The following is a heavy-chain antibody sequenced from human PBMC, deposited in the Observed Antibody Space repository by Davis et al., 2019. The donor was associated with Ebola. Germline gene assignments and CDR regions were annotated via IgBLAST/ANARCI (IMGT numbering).Heavy chain of an antibody. D-gene: IGHD2-15*01. V-gene: IGHV1-46*01. CDR3: AREAVVVVAATHFYYYYGMDV. J-gene: IGHJ6*04. CDR1: GYTFTRYS. CDR2: IKPSGGDT. Sequence: AASVKVSCKASGYTFTRYSMHWVRQAPGQGLEWMGIIKPSGGDTSHAQKFQGRVTMTRDTSTSTVYMELSSLRSEDTAVYYCAREAVVVVAATHFYYYYGMDVWGKGTTVTVSS.